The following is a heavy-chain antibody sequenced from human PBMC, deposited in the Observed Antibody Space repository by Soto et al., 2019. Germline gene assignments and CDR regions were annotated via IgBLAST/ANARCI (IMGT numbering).Heavy chain of an antibody. V-gene: IGHV1-69*12. D-gene: IGHD3-22*01. CDR1: GGTFSSYA. CDR2: IIPIFGTA. J-gene: IGHJ1*01. Sequence: QVQLVQSGAEVKKPGSSVKVSCKASGGTFSSYAISWVRQAPGQGLEWMGGIIPIFGTANYAQKFQGRVTITADESTSTAYMELSSLRSEDTAVHYCARVPPDYYDSSGGTAEYFQHWGQGTLVTVSS. CDR3: ARVPPDYYDSSGGTAEYFQH.